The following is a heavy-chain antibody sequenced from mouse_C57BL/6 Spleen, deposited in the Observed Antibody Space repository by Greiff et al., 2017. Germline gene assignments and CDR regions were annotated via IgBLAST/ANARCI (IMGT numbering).Heavy chain of an antibody. CDR1: GYTFTSYW. CDR2: IDPSDSYT. D-gene: IGHD2-1*01. Sequence: QVQLKQPGAELVRPGTSVKLSCKASGYTFTSYWMHWVKQRPGQGLEWIGVIDPSDSYTNYNQKFKGKATLTVDTSSSTAYMQLSSLTSEDSAVYYCAMDGNLRGAMDYWGQGTSVTVSS. J-gene: IGHJ4*01. CDR3: AMDGNLRGAMDY. V-gene: IGHV1-59*01.